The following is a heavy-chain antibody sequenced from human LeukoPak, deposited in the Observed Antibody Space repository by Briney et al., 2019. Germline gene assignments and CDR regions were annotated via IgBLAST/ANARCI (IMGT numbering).Heavy chain of an antibody. J-gene: IGHJ4*02. CDR2: IYHSGST. CDR3: ARLLGGY. D-gene: IGHD2/OR15-2a*01. CDR1: GYSISSGYY. V-gene: IGHV4-38-2*02. Sequence: PSETLSLTCTVSGYSISSGYYWGWIRQPPGKGLEWIGSIYHSGSTYYNPSLKSRVTISVDTSKNQFSLKLSSVTAADTAVYYCARLLGGYWGQGTLVTVSS.